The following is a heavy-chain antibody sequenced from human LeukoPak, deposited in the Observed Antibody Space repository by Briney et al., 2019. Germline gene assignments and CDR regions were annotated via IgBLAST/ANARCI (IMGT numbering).Heavy chain of an antibody. CDR3: ARSRSLRDY. J-gene: IGHJ4*02. CDR1: GLTFSSYW. V-gene: IGHV3-7*01. Sequence: GGSLRRSCAASGLTFSSYWMSWVRQAPGKGLEWVANINQDGSEKYYVDCVKGRFTISRDNAKNSLYLQMNSLGTEDTALYYCARSRSLRDYWGQGTLVTVSS. CDR2: INQDGSEK.